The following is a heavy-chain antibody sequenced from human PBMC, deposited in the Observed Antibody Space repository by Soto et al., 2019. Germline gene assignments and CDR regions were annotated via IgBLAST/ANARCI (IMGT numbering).Heavy chain of an antibody. V-gene: IGHV1-69*01. Sequence: QVQLVQSGAEVKKPGSSVKVSCKASGGTFSSYAISWVRQAPGQGLEWMGGIIPIFGTANYAQKFQGRVTITADESTSTAYMELSSLRSDDTAVYYCAREAYDSSGYYSEGPDYCGQGTLVTVSS. CDR2: IIPIFGTA. CDR1: GGTFSSYA. D-gene: IGHD3-22*01. CDR3: AREAYDSSGYYSEGPDY. J-gene: IGHJ4*02.